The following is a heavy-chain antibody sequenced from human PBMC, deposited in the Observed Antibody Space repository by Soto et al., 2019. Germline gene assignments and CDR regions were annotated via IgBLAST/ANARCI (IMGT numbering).Heavy chain of an antibody. CDR1: GYTFTNYY. J-gene: IGHJ6*02. CDR3: ARAFVTYYGMDV. CDR2: INPGSGTT. Sequence: QVKLVQSGTEVKRPGASVKISCKASGYTFTNYYMHWVRQAPGQDLEWMGVINPGSGTTTYAQRFQGRVTMTSDTSTSTVYVEVTSLRSEDTAQYYCARAFVTYYGMDVWGQGTTVSVSS. V-gene: IGHV1-46*01. D-gene: IGHD3-16*01.